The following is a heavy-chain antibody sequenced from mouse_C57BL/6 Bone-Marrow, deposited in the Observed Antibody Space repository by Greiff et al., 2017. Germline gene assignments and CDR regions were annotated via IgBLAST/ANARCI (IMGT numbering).Heavy chain of an antibody. Sequence: QVQLKESGPGLVQPSQSLSITCTASGFSLTSYGVHWVRQSPGKGLEWLGVIWSGGSTDYNAAFISRLSISKDNSKSQVFFKMNSLQAEDTAIYYCARGMMVTTGAWFAYWGQGTLVTVSA. CDR2: IWSGGST. CDR3: ARGMMVTTGAWFAY. CDR1: GFSLTSYG. V-gene: IGHV2-2*01. D-gene: IGHD2-3*01. J-gene: IGHJ3*01.